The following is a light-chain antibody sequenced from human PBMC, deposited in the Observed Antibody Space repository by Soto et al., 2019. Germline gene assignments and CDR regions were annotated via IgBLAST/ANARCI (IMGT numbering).Light chain of an antibody. CDR3: QQYGTYRT. Sequence: EIVLTQSPGTLSLSPGERAPLSCRASQSVSSDYLAWYQHKPGQAPRLLIYAASTRATGIPDRFSGSGSGTDFTLTITRLEPGDFAVYYCQQYGTYRTFGQGTKVEIK. CDR2: AAS. V-gene: IGKV3-20*01. CDR1: QSVSSDY. J-gene: IGKJ1*01.